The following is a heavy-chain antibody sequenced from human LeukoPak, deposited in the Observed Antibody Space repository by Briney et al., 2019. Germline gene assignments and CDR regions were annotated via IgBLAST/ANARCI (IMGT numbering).Heavy chain of an antibody. CDR3: AREGTAKEDFDF. CDR2: ISSGGNTI. Sequence: QPGGSLRLSCAASGFTFSYYEMNWVRQAPGKGLEWVSYISSGGNTIYYADSVKGRFTISRDNTKNSLYLQMNSLRSEDTAVYYCAREGTAKEDFDFWGQGTLVTVSS. V-gene: IGHV3-48*03. J-gene: IGHJ4*01. CDR1: GFTFSYYE. D-gene: IGHD1-1*01.